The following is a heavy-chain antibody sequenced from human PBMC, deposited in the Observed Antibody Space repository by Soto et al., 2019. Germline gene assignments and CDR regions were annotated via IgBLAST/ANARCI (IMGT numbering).Heavy chain of an antibody. CDR3: AKHEGYCSSTSCPHYYYGMDV. V-gene: IGHV5-51*01. D-gene: IGHD2-2*01. CDR1: GYTFSVYW. Sequence: GESLRISCKASGYTFSVYWIGWVRQMPGKGLEWMGIIYPGDSDTRYSPSFQGQVTISADKSISTANLQWSGLKASDTAMYYCAKHEGYCSSTSCPHYYYGMDVWGQGTTVTVSS. CDR2: IYPGDSDT. J-gene: IGHJ6*02.